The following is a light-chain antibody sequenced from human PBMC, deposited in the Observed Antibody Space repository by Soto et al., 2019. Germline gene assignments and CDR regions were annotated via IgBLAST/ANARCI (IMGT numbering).Light chain of an antibody. Sequence: DIQMTQSPSTLSASVGDRVTITCRASQSISSWLAWYQQKPGKAPKLLIYKASSLESGVPSRFSGSGSGTEFTLTISSLQPEDFATYYCLQHNSYPRTFGHGTKVDIK. CDR2: KAS. CDR1: QSISSW. J-gene: IGKJ1*01. V-gene: IGKV1-5*03. CDR3: LQHNSYPRT.